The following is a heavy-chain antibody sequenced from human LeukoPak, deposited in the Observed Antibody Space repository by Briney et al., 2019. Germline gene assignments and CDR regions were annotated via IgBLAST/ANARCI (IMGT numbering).Heavy chain of an antibody. Sequence: SETLSLTCAVYGGSFSGYYWSWIRQPPGKGLEWNGEIHHSGSTNYNPSLKSRVTISVDTSKNQFSLKLSSVTAADTAVYYCARGPSMAGGGFDYWGQGTLVTVSS. J-gene: IGHJ4*02. CDR2: IHHSGST. V-gene: IGHV4-34*01. D-gene: IGHD2/OR15-2a*01. CDR1: GGSFSGYY. CDR3: ARGPSMAGGGFDY.